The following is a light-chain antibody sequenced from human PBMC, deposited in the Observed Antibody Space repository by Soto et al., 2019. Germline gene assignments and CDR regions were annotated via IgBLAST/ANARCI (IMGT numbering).Light chain of an antibody. CDR2: DAS. V-gene: IGKV1-33*01. J-gene: IGKJ4*01. CDR3: QQYDNPLT. CDR1: QDISNY. Sequence: MTQSPSSLSASVGDRVTITCQASQDISNYLNWYQQKPGKAPKLLIYDASNLETGVPSRFSGSGSGTDFTFTISSLQPEDIATYYCQQYDNPLTFGGGTKVDIK.